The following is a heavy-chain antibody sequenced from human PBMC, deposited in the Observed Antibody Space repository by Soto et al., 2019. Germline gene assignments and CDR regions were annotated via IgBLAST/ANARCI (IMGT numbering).Heavy chain of an antibody. V-gene: IGHV2-5*02. J-gene: IGHJ3*02. CDR2: IYWDDDK. Sequence: QITLKESGPTLVKPAQTLTLTCTFSGFSLSTTGVAVGWIRQPPGKALEWLALIYWDDDKRYSPFLKSRLTISKDTSENPVVLRVTNMEPVDTDPYFSAHRLPSPYYYDGSDYTPVFEIWGQGTIVTVSS. CDR3: AHRLPSPYYYDGSDYTPVFEI. D-gene: IGHD3-22*01. CDR1: GFSLSTTGVA.